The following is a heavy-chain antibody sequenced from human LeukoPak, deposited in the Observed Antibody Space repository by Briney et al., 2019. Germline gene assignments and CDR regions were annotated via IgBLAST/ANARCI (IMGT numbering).Heavy chain of an antibody. CDR2: INYSGST. CDR1: GGSISNYY. D-gene: IGHD3-3*01. CDR3: ARERAEYCSSTSCWYYDFWSGYRTPDAFDI. J-gene: IGHJ3*02. Sequence: PSETLSLTCTVSGGSISNYYWSWIRQPPGKGLEWIAYINYSGSTYYNPSLKSRVTISVDTSKNQFSLKLSSVTAADTAVYYCARERAEYCSSTSCWYYDFWSGYRTPDAFDIWGQGTMVTVSS. V-gene: IGHV4-59*12.